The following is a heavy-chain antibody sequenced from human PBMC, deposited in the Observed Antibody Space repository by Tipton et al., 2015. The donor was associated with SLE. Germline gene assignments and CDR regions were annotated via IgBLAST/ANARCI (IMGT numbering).Heavy chain of an antibody. J-gene: IGHJ2*01. D-gene: IGHD3-3*01. CDR3: ARPTAYEPGGFDL. V-gene: IGHV4-38-2*01. Sequence: TLSLTCAVSGYSIGSGYYWGWIRQPPGKGLEWIGSIYYSGSTYYNPSLKSRVTISVDTSKNQFSLKLSSVTAADTAVYYCARPTAYEPGGFDLWGRGTLVTVSS. CDR2: IYYSGST. CDR1: GYSIGSGYY.